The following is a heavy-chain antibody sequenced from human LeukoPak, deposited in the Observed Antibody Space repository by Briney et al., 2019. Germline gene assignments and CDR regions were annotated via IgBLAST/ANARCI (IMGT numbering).Heavy chain of an antibody. CDR2: LQDDGSHQ. CDR1: GFTFSSYA. CDR3: ARDLSSRDAY. D-gene: IGHD6-13*01. J-gene: IGHJ4*02. V-gene: IGHV3-7*03. Sequence: PGGSLRLSCAASGFTFSSYAMSWVRQAPGKGLEWVASLQDDGSHQYYVDSAKGRFTISRENAKNSLFLQMSSLRVEDTAVYYCARDLSSRDAYWGQGTPVTVSS.